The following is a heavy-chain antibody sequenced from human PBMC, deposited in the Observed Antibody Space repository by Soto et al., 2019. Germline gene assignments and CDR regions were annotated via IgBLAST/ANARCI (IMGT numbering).Heavy chain of an antibody. D-gene: IGHD3-3*01. CDR1: GGTFSSYA. V-gene: IGHV1-69*01. CDR3: ARDYDFWSGYRHHYYGMDV. J-gene: IGHJ6*02. Sequence: QVQLVQSGAEVKKPGSSVKVSCKASGGTFSSYAISWVRQAPGQGLEWMGGIIPIFGTANYAQKFQGRVTITADESTSTAYMELSSLRSEDTAVYYCARDYDFWSGYRHHYYGMDVWGQGTTVTVSS. CDR2: IIPIFGTA.